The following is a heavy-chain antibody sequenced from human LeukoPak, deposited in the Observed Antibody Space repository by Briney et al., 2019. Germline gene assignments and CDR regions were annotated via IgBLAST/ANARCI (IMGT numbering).Heavy chain of an antibody. CDR1: GYTFTSYG. CDR2: IIPIFGTA. J-gene: IGHJ1*01. CDR3: ARVQLWSDAEYFQH. Sequence: ASVKVSCKASGYTFTSYGISWVRQAPGQGLEWMGGIIPIFGTANYAQKFQGRVTITADESTSTACMELSSLRSEDTAVYYCARVQLWSDAEYFQHWGQGTLVTVSS. D-gene: IGHD5-18*01. V-gene: IGHV1-69*13.